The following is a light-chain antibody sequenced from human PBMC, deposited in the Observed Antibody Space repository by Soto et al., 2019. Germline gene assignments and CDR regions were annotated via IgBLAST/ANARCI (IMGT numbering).Light chain of an antibody. V-gene: IGKV3-15*01. CDR1: QSVSSD. Sequence: ETLMTQSPATLSVSPGERVTLSCRASQSVSSDLARYQQKPGQAPRLLIFGATTRATSIPARFSGSRSGTEFTLTISSLQSEDFAVYCCQQYNTWPRTFGQGTKVESK. CDR2: GAT. CDR3: QQYNTWPRT. J-gene: IGKJ1*01.